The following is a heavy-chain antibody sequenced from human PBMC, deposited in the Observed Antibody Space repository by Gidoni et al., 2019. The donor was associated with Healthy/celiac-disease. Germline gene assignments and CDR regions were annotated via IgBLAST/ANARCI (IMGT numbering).Heavy chain of an antibody. V-gene: IGHV1-69*06. Sequence: QVQLVQSGAEVKKPGSSVKVSCKASGGTCSSDAISWVRQAPGQGLEWMGGLIPIFGTANYAQKFQGSVTITAYKSTSTAYLELSSLRSEDTAVYYCASSDYDFWSGYYTTYYYYYYMDVWGKGTTVTVSS. D-gene: IGHD3-3*01. CDR3: ASSDYDFWSGYYTTYYYYYYMDV. J-gene: IGHJ6*03. CDR2: LIPIFGTA. CDR1: GGTCSSDA.